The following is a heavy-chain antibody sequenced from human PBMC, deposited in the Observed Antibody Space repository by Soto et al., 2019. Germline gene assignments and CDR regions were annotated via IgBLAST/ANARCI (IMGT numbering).Heavy chain of an antibody. CDR2: ISATGTTT. V-gene: IGHV3-23*01. CDR3: ARDGDVNTGFGKDY. Sequence: GSLRLSCAVSGFTFNTHAMSWVRQAAGKGLEWVSGISATGTTTYYADSVKGRFTISRVNSKNTLYLQMTSLSAEDTAMYYCARDGDVNTGFGKDYWGQGTLVTVSS. J-gene: IGHJ4*02. D-gene: IGHD3-16*01. CDR1: GFTFNTHA.